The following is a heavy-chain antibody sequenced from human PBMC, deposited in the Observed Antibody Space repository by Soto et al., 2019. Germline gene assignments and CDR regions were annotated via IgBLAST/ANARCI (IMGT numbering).Heavy chain of an antibody. CDR2: IYSRGTT. V-gene: IGHV4-59*12. CDR3: ATGRISRGLDV. CDR1: GGTISSYY. Sequence: SETLSLTCSVSGGTISSYYWSWIRQPPGKGLEWIGYIYSRGTTSYNPSLKSRATILVDTSKNQFSLRLTSVTATDTAVYYCATGRISRGLDVWGQGTSVTVS. J-gene: IGHJ6*02.